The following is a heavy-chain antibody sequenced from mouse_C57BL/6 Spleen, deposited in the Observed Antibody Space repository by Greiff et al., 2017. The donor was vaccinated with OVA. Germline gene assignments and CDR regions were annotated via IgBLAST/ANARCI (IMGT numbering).Heavy chain of an antibody. CDR1: GFTFTDYY. CDR2: IRNKANGYTT. Sequence: EVKLQESGGGLVQPGGSLSLSCAASGFTFTDYYMSWVRQPPGKALEWLGFIRNKANGYTTEYSASVKGRFTISRDNSQSILYLQMNALRAEDSATYYCARYRDGPGDYWGQGTSVTVSS. CDR3: ARYRDGPGDY. V-gene: IGHV7-3*01. J-gene: IGHJ4*01. D-gene: IGHD2-3*01.